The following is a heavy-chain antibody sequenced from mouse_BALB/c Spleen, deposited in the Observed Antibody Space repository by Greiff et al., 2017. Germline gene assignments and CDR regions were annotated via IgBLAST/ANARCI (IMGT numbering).Heavy chain of an antibody. CDR1: GFSLTSYG. CDR2: IWSGGST. D-gene: IGHD2-12*01. CDR3: VRNYPYRCEDYAMDD. Sequence: VKLVESGPGLVQPSQSLSITCTVSGFSLTSYGVHWVRQSPGKGLEWLGVIWSGGSTDYNAAFISRLSISKDNSKSHVFFKMNSLQADDTAIYYCVRNYPYRCEDYAMDDWGQGTSDTVSS. V-gene: IGHV2-2-2*01. J-gene: IGHJ4*01.